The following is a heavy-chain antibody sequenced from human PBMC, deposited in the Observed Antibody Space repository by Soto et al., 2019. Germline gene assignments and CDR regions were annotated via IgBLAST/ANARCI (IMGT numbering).Heavy chain of an antibody. J-gene: IGHJ6*02. D-gene: IGHD5-12*01. CDR2: ISPYTGDT. Sequence: QVQLVQSGDEMKKPGASVRVSCKASGYIFVNYGIAWVRQAPGQGLEWMGWISPYTGDTHSASKVQGRLTMTTDTSTSTAYMTLGSLTSADTAVYYCAMVDNYITPTPQDVWGQGTTVTVSS. CDR1: GYIFVNYG. V-gene: IGHV1-18*01. CDR3: AMVDNYITPTPQDV.